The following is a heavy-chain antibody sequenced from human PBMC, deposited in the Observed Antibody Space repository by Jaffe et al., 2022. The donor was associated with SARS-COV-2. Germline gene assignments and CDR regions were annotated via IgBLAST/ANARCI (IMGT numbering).Heavy chain of an antibody. CDR2: IYHSGST. V-gene: IGHV4-38-2*02. Sequence: QVQLQESGPGLVKPSETLSLTCTVSGFSISSGYYWGWIRQPPEKDLEWIGSIYHSGSTYYNPSLKSRVTISVDTSKNEFSLKLSSVTAADTAVYYCAREAYDTSGNRRYNWFDPWGQGTLVTVSS. J-gene: IGHJ5*02. CDR3: AREAYDTSGNRRYNWFDP. CDR1: GFSISSGYY. D-gene: IGHD3-10*01.